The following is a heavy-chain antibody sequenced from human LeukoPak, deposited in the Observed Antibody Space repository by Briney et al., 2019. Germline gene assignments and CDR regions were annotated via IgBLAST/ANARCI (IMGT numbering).Heavy chain of an antibody. CDR3: ARTTMVRGTYYMDV. D-gene: IGHD3-10*01. CDR2: IYYSGYT. V-gene: IGHV4-59*07. Sequence: SDTLSLTCTVSGGSISSFYWNWIRLPSGKGLEWIGCIYYSGYTNYKSSLKSRVTISVDTSKNQFSLKLSSVTAADTAVYYCARTTMVRGTYYMDVWGKGTTVTVSS. CDR1: GGSISSFY. J-gene: IGHJ6*03.